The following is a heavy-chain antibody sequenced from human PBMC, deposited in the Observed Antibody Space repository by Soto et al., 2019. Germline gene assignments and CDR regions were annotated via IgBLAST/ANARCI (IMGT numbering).Heavy chain of an antibody. CDR2: IYYSGST. V-gene: IGHV4-39*01. Sequence: SETLSLTCTVSGGSISSSSYYWGWIRQPPGKGLEWIGSIYYSGSTYYNPSLKSRVTISVDTSKNQFSLKLSSVTAADTAVYYWARCITIFARFDPWGQGTLVTVSS. CDR1: GGSISSSSYY. CDR3: ARCITIFARFDP. J-gene: IGHJ5*02. D-gene: IGHD3-3*01.